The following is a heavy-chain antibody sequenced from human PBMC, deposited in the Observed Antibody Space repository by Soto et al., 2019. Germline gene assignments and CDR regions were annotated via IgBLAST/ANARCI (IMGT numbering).Heavy chain of an antibody. CDR1: DHTFTYYG. CDR3: AATGGHYFGLDV. J-gene: IGHJ6*02. CDR2: IIGYNGNT. V-gene: IGHV1-18*01. Sequence: QVQLLQSGGEVKKPGASVKVSCYSSDHTFTYYGINWVRRAPGQGLEWMGWIIGYNGNTKYAQKFQNRVTMSPDTSTRTAYMEMRSLTSDDTAVYFCAATGGHYFGLDVWGQGTTVTVAS. D-gene: IGHD2-8*02.